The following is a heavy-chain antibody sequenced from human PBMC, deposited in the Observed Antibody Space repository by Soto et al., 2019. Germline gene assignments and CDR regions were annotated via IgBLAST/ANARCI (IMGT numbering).Heavy chain of an antibody. J-gene: IGHJ4*02. CDR3: ARAPEVGAPDYFDY. V-gene: IGHV3-7*01. CDR1: GFTFSSYW. CDR2: IKQDGSEK. D-gene: IGHD1-26*01. Sequence: PGGSLRLSCAASGFTFSSYWMSWVRQAPGKGLEWVANIKQDGSEKYYVDSVKGRFTISRDNAKNSLYLQMNSLRAEDTAVYYCARAPEVGAPDYFDYWGQGTLVTVSS.